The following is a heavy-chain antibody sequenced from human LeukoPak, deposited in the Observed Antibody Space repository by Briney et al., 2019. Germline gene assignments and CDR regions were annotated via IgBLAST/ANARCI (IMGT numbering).Heavy chain of an antibody. CDR1: GGSLTSYY. V-gene: IGHV4-59*12. CDR2: IFYSGSP. Sequence: SETLSLTCTLSGGSLTSYYWSWMRQPPGKGLEWIGNIFYSGSPNYNPSLRSRVTMSVDTSKNQFSLRLSSVTAADTAVYYCARGAPSGSYSVFDYWGQGTLVNVSS. D-gene: IGHD1-26*01. J-gene: IGHJ4*02. CDR3: ARGAPSGSYSVFDY.